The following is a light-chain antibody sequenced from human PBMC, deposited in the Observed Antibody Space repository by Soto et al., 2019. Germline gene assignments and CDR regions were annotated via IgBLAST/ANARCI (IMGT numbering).Light chain of an antibody. CDR2: AAS. J-gene: IGKJ5*01. V-gene: IGKV1D-12*01. CDR1: QGISSW. CDR3: QQANSFRPN. Sequence: DIQMTQSPSSVSASVGDRVTITCRASQGISSWLGWYQQKPEKAPNLLIYAASSLQSGVPSRFSGSGSGTDFTLTISSLQPEDFATYYCQQANSFRPNFGQGTRLEIK.